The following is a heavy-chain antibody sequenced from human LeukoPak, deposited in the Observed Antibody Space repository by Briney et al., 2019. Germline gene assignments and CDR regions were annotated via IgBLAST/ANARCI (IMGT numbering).Heavy chain of an antibody. CDR2: IILIFGTA. V-gene: IGHV1-69*05. CDR1: GGTFSSYA. Sequence: SVKVSCKASGGTFSSYAISWVRQAPGQGLEWMGGIILIFGTANYAQKFQGRVTITTDESTSTAYMELSSLRSEDTAVYYCARGLIVGASLGAFDIWGQGTMVTVSS. D-gene: IGHD1-26*01. CDR3: ARGLIVGASLGAFDI. J-gene: IGHJ3*02.